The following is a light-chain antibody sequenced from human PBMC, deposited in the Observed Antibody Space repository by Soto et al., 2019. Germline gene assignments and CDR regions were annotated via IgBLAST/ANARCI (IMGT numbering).Light chain of an antibody. J-gene: IGKJ4*02. CDR1: QGISSC. CDR2: AAS. CDR3: QQYNSYPLA. V-gene: IGKV1-5*01. Sequence: IQMTQSPSTLSASTGDTVTITCRANQGISSCLAWYQQKPGKAPKLLIYAASSLESGVPSRFSGSGSGTEFTLTISSLQSDDLATYYCQQYNSYPLAFGGGTKVEIK.